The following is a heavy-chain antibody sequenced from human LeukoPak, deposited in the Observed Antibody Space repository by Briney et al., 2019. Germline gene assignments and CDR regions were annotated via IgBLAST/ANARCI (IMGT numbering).Heavy chain of an antibody. Sequence: SSQTLSLTCTVSGGSISSDTYYWSWIRQPAGKGLEWIGRIYTSGSTNYNPSLKSRVTISVDMSKNQFSLKLSSVTAADTAVYYCARSDIVVVVAATHRGFDYWGQGTLVTVSS. CDR2: IYTSGST. D-gene: IGHD2-15*01. V-gene: IGHV4-61*02. J-gene: IGHJ4*02. CDR3: ARSDIVVVVAATHRGFDY. CDR1: GGSISSDTYY.